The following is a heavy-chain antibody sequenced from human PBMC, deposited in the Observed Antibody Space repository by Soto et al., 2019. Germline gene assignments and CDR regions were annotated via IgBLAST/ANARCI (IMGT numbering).Heavy chain of an antibody. D-gene: IGHD3-10*01. V-gene: IGHV3-48*02. CDR2: ITAISSTI. CDR3: ARGSGSYYQVDY. Sequence: HPGGSLRLSCVASGFTFETYSMNWVRQVPGKGLEWLSYITAISSTIHYADSVRGRFTISRDNAKNSLYLQMNSLRDEDTALYYCARGSGSYYQVDYWGQGTLVTVSS. J-gene: IGHJ4*02. CDR1: GFTFETYS.